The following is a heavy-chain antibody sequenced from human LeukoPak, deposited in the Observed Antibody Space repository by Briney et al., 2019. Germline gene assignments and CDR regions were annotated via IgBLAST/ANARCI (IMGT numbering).Heavy chain of an antibody. CDR2: ISSSGSTI. Sequence: PGGSLRLSCAASGFTFSSYEMNWVRQAPGKGLEWVSYISSSGSTIYYADSVKGRFTISRDNAKNSLYLQMNSLRAEDTAVYYCASAGDYYDSNGYDYWGQGTLVTVSS. D-gene: IGHD3-22*01. CDR3: ASAGDYYDSNGYDY. J-gene: IGHJ4*02. V-gene: IGHV3-48*03. CDR1: GFTFSSYE.